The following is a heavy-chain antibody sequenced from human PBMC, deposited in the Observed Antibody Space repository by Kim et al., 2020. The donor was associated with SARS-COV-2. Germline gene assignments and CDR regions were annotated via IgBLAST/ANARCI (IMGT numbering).Heavy chain of an antibody. CDR2: INSDGSST. J-gene: IGHJ6*02. D-gene: IGHD3-10*01. CDR1: GFTFSSYW. CDR3: ARVPPGWFGEFPYYYGMDV. Sequence: GGSLRLSCAASGFTFSSYWMHWVRQAPGKGLVWVSRINSDGSSTSYADSVKGRFTISRDNAKNTLYLQMNSLRAEDTAVYYCARVPPGWFGEFPYYYGMDVWGQGTTVTVSS. V-gene: IGHV3-74*01.